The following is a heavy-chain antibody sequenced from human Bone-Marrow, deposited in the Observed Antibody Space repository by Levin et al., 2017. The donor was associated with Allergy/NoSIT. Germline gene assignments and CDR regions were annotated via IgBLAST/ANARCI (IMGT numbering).Heavy chain of an antibody. CDR1: GYTFRNYA. Sequence: GESLKISCKASGYTFRNYAMHWVRQAPGQRPEWVGWINDVNEATVFAQKFQGRVTLTRDISANTAYMFLTDLTSDDTGVYYCVRAIGSATWIIDYWGQGTLITVSS. CDR3: VRAIGSATWIIDY. V-gene: IGHV1-3*01. J-gene: IGHJ4*02. D-gene: IGHD6-19*01. CDR2: INDVNEAT.